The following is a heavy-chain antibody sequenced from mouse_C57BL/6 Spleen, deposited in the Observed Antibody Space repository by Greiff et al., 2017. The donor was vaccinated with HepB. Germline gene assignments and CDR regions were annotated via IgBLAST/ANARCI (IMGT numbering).Heavy chain of an antibody. Sequence: VQLQQSGAELARPGASVKMSCKASGYTFTSYTMHWVKQRPGQGLEWIGYINPSSGYTKYNQKFKDKATLTADKSSSTAYMQLSSLTSEDSAVYYCARYGNYRYFDYWGQGTSVTVSS. D-gene: IGHD2-12*01. CDR2: INPSSGYT. CDR1: GYTFTSYT. V-gene: IGHV1-4*01. CDR3: ARYGNYRYFDY. J-gene: IGHJ4*01.